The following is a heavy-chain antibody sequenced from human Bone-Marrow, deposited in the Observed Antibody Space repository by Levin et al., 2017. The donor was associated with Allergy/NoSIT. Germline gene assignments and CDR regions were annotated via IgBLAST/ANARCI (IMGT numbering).Heavy chain of an antibody. D-gene: IGHD3-10*01. Sequence: SETLSLTCTVSGDSIRRYYWNWIRQPPGKGLEWLGYVFYTGVPKYSPSLRSRLTLSTDTSKNQISLKLTNVTAADTAVYYCARERDFYYVSGSRDNAMDVWGQGTTVTVSS. CDR1: GDSIRRYY. V-gene: IGHV4-59*01. CDR3: ARERDFYYVSGSRDNAMDV. CDR2: VFYTGVP. J-gene: IGHJ6*02.